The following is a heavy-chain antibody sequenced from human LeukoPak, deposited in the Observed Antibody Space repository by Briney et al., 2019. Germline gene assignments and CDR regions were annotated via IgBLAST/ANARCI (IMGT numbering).Heavy chain of an antibody. CDR1: GFTFSRYT. Sequence: PGGSLRLSCAASGFTFSRYTMNWVRQAPGKGLEWVSSIKSSGTSTYYADSVRGRFTISRDNARNSLDLQMNSLRVEDTAIYFCVSPTGDYGDYEGDYWGQGTLVTVSS. V-gene: IGHV3-21*01. CDR3: VSPTGDYGDYEGDY. D-gene: IGHD4-17*01. J-gene: IGHJ4*02. CDR2: IKSSGTST.